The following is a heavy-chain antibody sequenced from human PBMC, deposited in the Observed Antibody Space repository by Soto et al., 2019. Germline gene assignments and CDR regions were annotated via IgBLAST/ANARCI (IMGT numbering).Heavy chain of an antibody. J-gene: IGHJ4*02. CDR3: ARTSRFDC. Sequence: SETLSLTCAVYCGSFSAYYWSWIRQPPGKGLEWIGEINHSGSTNYNPSLKSRVTMSVDTSKNQFSLKLSSVTAADTAVYYGARTSRFDCWGQGTLVTVSS. D-gene: IGHD6-6*01. CDR2: INHSGST. CDR1: CGSFSAYY. V-gene: IGHV4-34*01.